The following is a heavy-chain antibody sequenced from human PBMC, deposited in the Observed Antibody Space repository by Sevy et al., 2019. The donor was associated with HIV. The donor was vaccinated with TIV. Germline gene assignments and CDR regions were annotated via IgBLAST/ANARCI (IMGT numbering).Heavy chain of an antibody. CDR3: ARDRRAAVNGEFGD. Sequence: GGSLRLSCAASGFTFSSYAMHWVRQAPGKGLEWVAVISYDGSNKYYADSVKGRFTISRDNSKNTLYLQMNSLRAEDTAVYYCARDRRAAVNGEFGDWGQAALVTVSS. CDR1: GFTFSSYA. CDR2: ISYDGSNK. V-gene: IGHV3-30*04. J-gene: IGHJ4*02. D-gene: IGHD4-4*01.